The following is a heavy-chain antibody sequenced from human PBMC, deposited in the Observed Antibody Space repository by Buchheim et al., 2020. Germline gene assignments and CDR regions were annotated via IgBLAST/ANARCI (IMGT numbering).Heavy chain of an antibody. V-gene: IGHV3-23*01. J-gene: IGHJ6*02. Sequence: EVQLLESGGGLVQPGGSLRLSCAASGLTFSSYAMSWVRQAPGKGLEWVSVISGSGSSTYYADSVKARFTISRDNSKNTLYLQMNSLRADDTAVYYCVVVPAAIGYSYYYGLDVWGQGTT. D-gene: IGHD2-2*01. CDR3: VVVPAAIGYSYYYGLDV. CDR1: GLTFSSYA. CDR2: ISGSGSST.